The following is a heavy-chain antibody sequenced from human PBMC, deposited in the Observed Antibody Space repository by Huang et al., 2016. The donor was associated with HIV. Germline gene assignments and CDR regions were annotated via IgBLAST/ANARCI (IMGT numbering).Heavy chain of an antibody. J-gene: IGHJ4*02. CDR3: VRGRGTSWSFFDT. CDR2: INHSGKT. D-gene: IGHD2-2*01. CDR1: GDSFSDFF. V-gene: IGHV4-34*01. Sequence: HVRLDQWGAGLLKPSETLSLTCAVYGDSFSDFFWSWIRQSPGKGLEWIGEINHSGKTNYNPSLKSRVTIAVDTSKNQFSLKLKSVTVDDTSIYYCVRGRGTSWSFFDTWGQGSLVTVCS.